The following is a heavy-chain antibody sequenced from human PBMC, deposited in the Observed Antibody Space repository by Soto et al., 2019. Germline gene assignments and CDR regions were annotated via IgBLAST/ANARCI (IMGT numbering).Heavy chain of an antibody. D-gene: IGHD7-27*01. Sequence: QVQLQQSGPGLVKPSQTLSLTCAISGDSVSSNSAAWNWIRQSPSRGLEWLGRTYYRSKWYNDYALPVRSRIPDSPDPSKHQFSLQLNSVAPKDTAVYYCARGPGDQRGDALDIWGQGTIVTVSS. CDR2: TYYRSKWYN. CDR1: GDSVSSNSAA. V-gene: IGHV6-1*01. J-gene: IGHJ3*02. CDR3: ARGPGDQRGDALDI.